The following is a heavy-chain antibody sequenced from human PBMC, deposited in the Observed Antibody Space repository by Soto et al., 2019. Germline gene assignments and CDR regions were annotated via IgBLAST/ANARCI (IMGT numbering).Heavy chain of an antibody. CDR1: GFTFSSYA. Sequence: GGSLRLSCAASGFTFSSYAMSWVRQAPGKGLERVSAISGSGGSTYYADSVKGRFTISRDNSKNTLYLQMNSLRAEDTAVYYCAKPSSGWTYYMDVWGKGTTVTVSS. V-gene: IGHV3-23*01. CDR3: AKPSSGWTYYMDV. D-gene: IGHD6-19*01. J-gene: IGHJ6*03. CDR2: ISGSGGST.